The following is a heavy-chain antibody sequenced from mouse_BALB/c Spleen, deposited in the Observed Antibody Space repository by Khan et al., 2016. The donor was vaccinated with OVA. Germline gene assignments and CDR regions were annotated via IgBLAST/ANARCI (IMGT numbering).Heavy chain of an antibody. J-gene: IGHJ3*01. Sequence: EVELVESGGDLVKPGGSLKLSCAASGFTFSSYSMSWVRQIPDKRLEWVATMSSGGDYTYYPDSVKGRFTISRDNAKNTLHLQMSSLKSEDTAMYYCASHLTGSFAYWGQGTLVTVSA. CDR1: GFTFSSYS. CDR2: MSSGGDYT. CDR3: ASHLTGSFAY. V-gene: IGHV5-6*01. D-gene: IGHD4-1*01.